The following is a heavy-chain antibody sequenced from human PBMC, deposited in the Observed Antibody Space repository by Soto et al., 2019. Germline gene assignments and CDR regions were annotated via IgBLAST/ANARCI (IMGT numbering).Heavy chain of an antibody. Sequence: QITLKESGPTLVKPTQTLTLTCTFSGFSLNSSGVGVVCIRQPRGKALEWLALIYWNDEMHYSPSLKSRLTITEDASKHQVVLTVTNMDPVDTATYYCAHRRFAKYSSLPADFDYWGQGILVTVSS. V-gene: IGHV2-5*01. CDR3: AHRRFAKYSSLPADFDY. CDR2: IYWNDEM. J-gene: IGHJ4*02. CDR1: GFSLNSSGVG. D-gene: IGHD6-6*01.